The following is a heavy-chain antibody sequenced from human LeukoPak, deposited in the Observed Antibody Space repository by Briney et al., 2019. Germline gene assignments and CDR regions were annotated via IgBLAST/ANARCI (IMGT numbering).Heavy chain of an antibody. CDR2: IYTSGST. V-gene: IGHV4-4*09. CDR1: GGSISSYY. J-gene: IGHJ6*03. CDR3: ARLAPTSCGWYRYYYYYYMDV. Sequence: SETLSLTCTVSGGSISSYYWSWIRQPPGKGLEWIGYIYTSGSTNYNPSLKSRVTISVDTSKNQFSLKLSSVTAADTAVYYCARLAPTSCGWYRYYYYYYMDVWGKGTTVTVSS. D-gene: IGHD6-19*01.